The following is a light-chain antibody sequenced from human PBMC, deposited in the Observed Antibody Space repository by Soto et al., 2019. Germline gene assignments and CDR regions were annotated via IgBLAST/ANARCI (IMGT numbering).Light chain of an antibody. CDR1: QSISSY. V-gene: IGKV1-39*01. J-gene: IGKJ1*01. CDR2: AAS. Sequence: DIQMTQSPSSLSASVGDRVTITCRASQSISSYLNWYQKKPGKATNLLIYAASTLQSGVPSRFSGSGSGTDFTLTISSLQPEDFATYYCQQSYSRTFGQGTKVDIK. CDR3: QQSYSRT.